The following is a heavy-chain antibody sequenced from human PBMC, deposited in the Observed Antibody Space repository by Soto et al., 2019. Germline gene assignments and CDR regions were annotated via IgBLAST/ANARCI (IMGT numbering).Heavy chain of an antibody. V-gene: IGHV1-69*13. CDR2: IIPIFGTA. D-gene: IGHD6-13*01. Sequence: ASVKVSCKASGCTFSSYAISWVRQAPGQGLEWMGGIIPIFGTANYAQKFQGRVTITADESTSTAYMELSSLRSEDTAVYYCARGRQGIAAVGMWFDPWGQGTLVTLSS. CDR1: GCTFSSYA. J-gene: IGHJ5*02. CDR3: ARGRQGIAAVGMWFDP.